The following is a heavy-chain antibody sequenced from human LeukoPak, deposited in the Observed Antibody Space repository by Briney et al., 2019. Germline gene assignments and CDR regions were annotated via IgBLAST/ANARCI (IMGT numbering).Heavy chain of an antibody. CDR1: GFTFSSYS. CDR2: IRTTSDV. J-gene: IGHJ2*01. CDR3: ARGRIAPWHVDL. Sequence: GGSLRLSCAASGFTFSSYSMNWVRQAPGKGLEWVSSIRTTSDVYYADSVKGRFTVSRDNSKTSLYLQMNSLRAEDTAVYYCARGRIAPWHVDLWGRGTLVTVSS. D-gene: IGHD2/OR15-2a*01. V-gene: IGHV3-21*01.